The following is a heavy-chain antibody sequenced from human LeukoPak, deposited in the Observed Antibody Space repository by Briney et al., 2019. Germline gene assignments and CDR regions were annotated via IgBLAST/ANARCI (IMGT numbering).Heavy chain of an antibody. V-gene: IGHV1-2*02. J-gene: IGHJ5*02. Sequence: ASVKVSCKASGYTFTGYYMHWVRQAPGQGLEWMGWINPNSGGTSYAKKFQGRVTMTRDTSISTAYMELSRLTSDDTAVYSCARTTIDDYGDYEGGWFDPWGQGTLVTVSS. CDR3: ARTTIDDYGDYEGGWFDP. CDR2: INPNSGGT. D-gene: IGHD4-17*01. CDR1: GYTFTGYY.